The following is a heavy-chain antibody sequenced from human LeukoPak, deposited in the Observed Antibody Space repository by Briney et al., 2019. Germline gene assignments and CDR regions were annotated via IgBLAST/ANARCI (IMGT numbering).Heavy chain of an antibody. CDR3: ARRGDHFDY. CDR1: GGSITTYY. V-gene: IGHV4-4*07. CDR2: IYSGGST. Sequence: SETLSLTCSVSGGSITTYYWSWIRQPAGKGLEWLGRIYSGGSTNYNPSLRSRVTMSVDTSKNQFSLKLSSVTAADTAVYYCARRGDHFDYCGQGTLVTVSS. J-gene: IGHJ4*02. D-gene: IGHD2-21*01.